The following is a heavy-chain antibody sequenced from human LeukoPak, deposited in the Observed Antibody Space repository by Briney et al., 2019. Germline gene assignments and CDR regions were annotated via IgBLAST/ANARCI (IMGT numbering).Heavy chain of an antibody. J-gene: IGHJ4*02. V-gene: IGHV3-33*01. CDR2: IWYDGSNK. CDR1: GISFRSYG. CDR3: AREVAVAGGFDY. Sequence: GGSLRLSCAASGISFRSYGMHWVRQAPGKGLEWVTFIWYDGSNKYYADSVKGRFTISRDNSKDTLYLQMNSLRAEDTAVYYCAREVAVAGGFDYWGQGTLVTVSS. D-gene: IGHD6-19*01.